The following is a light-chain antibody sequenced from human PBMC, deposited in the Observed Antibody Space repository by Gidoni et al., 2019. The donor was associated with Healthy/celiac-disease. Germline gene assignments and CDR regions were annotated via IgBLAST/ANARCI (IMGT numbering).Light chain of an antibody. V-gene: IGLV2-14*03. CDR1: SSYVGGYNY. CDR2: DVS. J-gene: IGLJ2*01. Sequence: QSALTHPASVAGSPGQSITISCTGTSSYVGGYNYVSWYQHHPGKAPKLMIYDVSNRPSGVSNRFSGSKSGNAASLTISGLQDEDEDDYYCSSYTSSSTLVVFGGGTKLTVL. CDR3: SSYTSSSTLVV.